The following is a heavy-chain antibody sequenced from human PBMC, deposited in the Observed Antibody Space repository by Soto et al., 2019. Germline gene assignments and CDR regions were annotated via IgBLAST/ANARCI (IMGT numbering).Heavy chain of an antibody. CDR3: ARAHFVVVPAAPYFDY. CDR2: IKQDGSEK. V-gene: IGHV3-7*01. D-gene: IGHD2-2*01. J-gene: IGHJ4*02. Sequence: EVQLVESGGGLVQPGGSLRLSCAASGFTFSSYWMSWVRQAPGKGLEWVANIKQDGSEKYYVDSVKGRFTISRDNAKNSLYLQMNSLRAEDTAVYYCARAHFVVVPAAPYFDYWGQGTLVTVSS. CDR1: GFTFSSYW.